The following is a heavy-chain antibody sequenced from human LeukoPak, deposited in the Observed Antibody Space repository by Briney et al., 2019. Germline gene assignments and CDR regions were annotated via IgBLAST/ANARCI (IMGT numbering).Heavy chain of an antibody. J-gene: IGHJ6*03. V-gene: IGHV4-34*01. D-gene: IGHD1-20*01. CDR3: ARLTGTDYYYYYMDV. CDR1: GGSFSGYY. CDR2: INHSGST. Sequence: PSVTLSLTCAVYGGSFSGYYWSWIRQPPGKGLEWIGEINHSGSTNYNPSLKSRVTISVDTSKNQFSLKLSSVTTADTAVYYCARLTGTDYYYYYMDVWGKGTTVTVSS.